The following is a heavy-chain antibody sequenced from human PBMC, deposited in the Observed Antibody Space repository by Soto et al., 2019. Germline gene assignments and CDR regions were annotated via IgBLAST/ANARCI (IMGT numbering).Heavy chain of an antibody. V-gene: IGHV3-48*01. J-gene: IGHJ4*02. D-gene: IGHD5-12*01. CDR3: ARSRGVATITRGFDY. CDR2: ISSSSSTI. CDR1: GFTFSSYS. Sequence: EVPLVESGGGLVQPGGSLRLSCAASGFTFSSYSMNWVRQAPGKGLEWVSYISSSSSTIYYADSVKGRFTISRDNAKNSLYLQMNSLRAEDTAVYYCARSRGVATITRGFDYWGQGTLVTVSS.